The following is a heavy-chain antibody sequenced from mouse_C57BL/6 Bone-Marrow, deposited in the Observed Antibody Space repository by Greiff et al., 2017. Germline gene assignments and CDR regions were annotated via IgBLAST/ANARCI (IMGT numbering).Heavy chain of an antibody. Sequence: QVQLQQPGAELVRPGSSVKLSCKASGYTFTSYWMHWVKQRPIQGLEWIGNIDPSDSETHYNQKFKDKATLTVDKYSSTAYMQLSSLTSEDSAVYYCARLGSRAMDYWGQGTSVTVSS. J-gene: IGHJ4*01. D-gene: IGHD1-1*01. CDR2: IDPSDSET. V-gene: IGHV1-52*01. CDR3: ARLGSRAMDY. CDR1: GYTFTSYW.